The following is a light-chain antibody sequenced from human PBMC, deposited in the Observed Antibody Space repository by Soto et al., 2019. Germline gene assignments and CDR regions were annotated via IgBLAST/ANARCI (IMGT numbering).Light chain of an antibody. J-gene: IGKJ1*01. CDR1: QTVSSSY. CDR2: GAS. CDR3: QRYGNSPWT. V-gene: IGKV3-20*01. Sequence: ELVLAQSPGTVSLSPGERATLSCRASQTVSSSYLAWYQQKPGQAPRLLIYGASNRATGVPDRFSGSGSGTDFTLTISRLEPEDFALYYCQRYGNSPWTFGPGTKVEIK.